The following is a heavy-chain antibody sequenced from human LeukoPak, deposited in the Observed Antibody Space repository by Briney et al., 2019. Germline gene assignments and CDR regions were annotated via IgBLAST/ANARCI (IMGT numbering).Heavy chain of an antibody. CDR3: ARRTGIAAAGPYYFDY. CDR1: GGSISSYY. Sequence: SETLSLNCTVSGGSISSYYWRWIRQPPGKGLEWIGYIYTSGRTDYNLCLRSRVTISVDTSKNHFSLKLSSVTAADTAVYYCARRTGIAAAGPYYFDYWGQGTLVTVSS. CDR2: IYTSGRT. J-gene: IGHJ4*02. V-gene: IGHV4-4*09. D-gene: IGHD6-13*01.